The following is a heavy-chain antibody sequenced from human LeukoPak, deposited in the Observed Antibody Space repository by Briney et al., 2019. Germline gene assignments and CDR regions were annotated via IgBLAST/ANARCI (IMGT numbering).Heavy chain of an antibody. CDR3: ASPLYYDSSAYFDY. Sequence: SVKVSCKASGGTFSSYAISWVRQAPGQGLEWMGGIIPIFGTANYAQKFQGRVTITADKSTSTAYMELSSLRSEDTAVYYCASPLYYDSSAYFDYWGQGTLVTVSS. CDR2: IIPIFGTA. D-gene: IGHD3-22*01. J-gene: IGHJ4*02. V-gene: IGHV1-69*06. CDR1: GGTFSSYA.